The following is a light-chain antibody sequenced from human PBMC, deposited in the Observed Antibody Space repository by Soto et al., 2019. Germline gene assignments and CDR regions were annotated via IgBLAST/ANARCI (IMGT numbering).Light chain of an antibody. CDR2: GAS. CDR3: QQYGSSPIT. CDR1: QSVRSSY. V-gene: IGKV3-20*01. J-gene: IGKJ5*01. Sequence: EIVLTQSPGAVSLSPGERATLSCRASQSVRSSYLAWYQQKPGQAPRLLIYGASSRATDIPDRFSGSGSGTDFTLTISRLEPEDFAVYYCQQYGSSPITFGQGTRLAIK.